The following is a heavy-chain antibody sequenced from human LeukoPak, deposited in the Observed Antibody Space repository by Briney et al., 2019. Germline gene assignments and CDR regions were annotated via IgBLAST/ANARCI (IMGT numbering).Heavy chain of an antibody. Sequence: SETLSLTCTVSGGSISSSTYYWGWIRQPPGKGLEWIGNIYNSGNTYYSPSLKSRVTISVDPSKNQFSLKLTSVTAADTAVYYCARRGASSNWFDPWGQGTLVTVFS. V-gene: IGHV4-39*01. CDR3: ARRGASSNWFDP. J-gene: IGHJ5*02. CDR1: GGSISSSTYY. CDR2: IYNSGNT. D-gene: IGHD1-26*01.